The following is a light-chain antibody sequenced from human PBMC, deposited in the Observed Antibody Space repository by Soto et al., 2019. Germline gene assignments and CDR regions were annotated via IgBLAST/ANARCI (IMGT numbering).Light chain of an antibody. CDR3: QQSYSPPPIT. CDR1: QSISSY. Sequence: DIQMTQSPSSLSAYIGDRVTITCRASQSISSYLNWYQQKPGKAPKLLISVASSLQSGVPSRFSGSGSGTDFTLTISSLQPEDFATYYCQQSYSPPPITFGQGTRLEI. J-gene: IGKJ5*01. V-gene: IGKV1-39*01. CDR2: VAS.